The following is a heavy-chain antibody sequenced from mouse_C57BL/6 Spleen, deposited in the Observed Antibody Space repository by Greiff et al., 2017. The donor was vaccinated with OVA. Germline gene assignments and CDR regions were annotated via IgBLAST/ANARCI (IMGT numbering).Heavy chain of an antibody. V-gene: IGHV1-61*01. CDR1: GYTFTSYW. Sequence: VQLQQPGAELVRPGSSVKLSCKASGYTFTSYWMDWVKQRPGQGLEWIGNIYPSDSETHYNQKFKDKATLTVDKSSSTAYMQLSSLTSEDSAVYYCATTVPGLFDYWGQGTTLTVSS. CDR3: ATTVPGLFDY. CDR2: IYPSDSET. J-gene: IGHJ2*01. D-gene: IGHD1-1*01.